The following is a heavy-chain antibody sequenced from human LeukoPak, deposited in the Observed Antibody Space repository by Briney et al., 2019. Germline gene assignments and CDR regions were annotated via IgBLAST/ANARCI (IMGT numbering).Heavy chain of an antibody. J-gene: IGHJ6*03. Sequence: GGSLRLSCAASGFTFSSYSMNWVRQAPGKGLEWVSSISSSSSYIYYADSVKGRFTISRDNSKNTLYLQMNSLRAEDTAVYYCASDPSSSWPYYYMDVWGKGTTVTVSS. D-gene: IGHD6-13*01. CDR1: GFTFSSYS. V-gene: IGHV3-21*01. CDR3: ASDPSSSWPYYYMDV. CDR2: ISSSSSYI.